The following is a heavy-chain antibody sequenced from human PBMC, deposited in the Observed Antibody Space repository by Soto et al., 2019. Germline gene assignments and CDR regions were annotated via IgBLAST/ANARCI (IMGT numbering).Heavy chain of an antibody. CDR1: GGSMSSRSSY. Sequence: QLQLQESGPGLVKASETLSLTCTVSGGSMSSRSSYWGWIRQPPGKGLEWIGSIYYIGNTYYNPSLKSRVAISIDSSKTRFSLKLNSVTTADTAVYYCGAPDYGAKGYYFETWGQGTLVTVSS. D-gene: IGHD4-17*01. CDR3: GAPDYGAKGYYFET. J-gene: IGHJ4*02. CDR2: IYYIGNT. V-gene: IGHV4-39*02.